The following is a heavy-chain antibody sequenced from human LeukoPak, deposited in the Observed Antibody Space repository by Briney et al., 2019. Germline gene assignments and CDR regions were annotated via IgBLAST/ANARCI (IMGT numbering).Heavy chain of an antibody. Sequence: GGSLRLSCAASGFTFSSYAMSWVRQAPGKGLEWVSAISDSGGSTYYADSVKGRFTISRDNSKNTLYLQMNSLRAEDTAVYYCAKGFYYDSSGYYGASYYYYYGMDVWGQGTTVTVSS. J-gene: IGHJ6*02. CDR2: ISDSGGST. V-gene: IGHV3-23*01. D-gene: IGHD3-22*01. CDR1: GFTFSSYA. CDR3: AKGFYYDSSGYYGASYYYYYGMDV.